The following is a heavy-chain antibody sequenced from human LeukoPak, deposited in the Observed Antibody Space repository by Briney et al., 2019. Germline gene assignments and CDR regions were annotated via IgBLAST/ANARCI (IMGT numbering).Heavy chain of an antibody. Sequence: SETLSLTCTVSGGSISSSSYYWGWIRQPPGKGLEWIGSIYYSGSTYYNPSLKSRVTISVDTSKNQFSLKLSSVTAADTAVYYCARHKDIVVVPPPYYFDYWGQGTLVTVSS. CDR2: IYYSGST. V-gene: IGHV4-39*01. J-gene: IGHJ4*02. D-gene: IGHD2-2*01. CDR1: GGSISSSSYY. CDR3: ARHKDIVVVPPPYYFDY.